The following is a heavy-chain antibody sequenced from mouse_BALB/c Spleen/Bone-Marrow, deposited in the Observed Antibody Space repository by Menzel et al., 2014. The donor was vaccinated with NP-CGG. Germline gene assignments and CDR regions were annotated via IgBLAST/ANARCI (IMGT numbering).Heavy chain of an antibody. D-gene: IGHD2-14*01. CDR3: ARQSRYEDYYAMDY. CDR2: INSNGGTT. J-gene: IGHJ4*01. CDR1: GFTFSSYY. Sequence: EVQRVESGGGLVKLGGSLKLSCAASGFTFSSYYMSWVRQTPEKRLELVAAINSNGGTTYYPGTVKGRFTISRDNAKNTLYLQMSSLKSEDTALYYCARQSRYEDYYAMDYWGQGTSVTVSS. V-gene: IGHV5-6-2*01.